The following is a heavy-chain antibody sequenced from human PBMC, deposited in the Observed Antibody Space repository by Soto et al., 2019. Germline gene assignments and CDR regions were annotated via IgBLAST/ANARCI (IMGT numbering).Heavy chain of an antibody. CDR2: IKQDGSEK. CDR1: GFTFSSYW. J-gene: IGHJ3*02. V-gene: IGHV3-7*05. Sequence: EVQLVESGGGLVQAGGSLRLSCAVSGFTFSSYWMSWVRQAPGKGLEWVANIKQDGSEKYYVDSVKGRVTISRDNAKNSLYLQMNSLRAEDTAVYYCARAMGYYDSSGYYTRGFDIWGQGTMVTVSS. D-gene: IGHD3-22*01. CDR3: ARAMGYYDSSGYYTRGFDI.